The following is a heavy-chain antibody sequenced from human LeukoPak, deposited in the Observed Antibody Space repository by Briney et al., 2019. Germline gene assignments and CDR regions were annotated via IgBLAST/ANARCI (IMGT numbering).Heavy chain of an antibody. J-gene: IGHJ4*02. CDR1: GYTFTSYG. Sequence: ASVKVSCKASGYTFTSYGISWVRQAPGQGLEWMGWISAYNGNTNYAQKLQGRFTMTTDTSTSTAYMELRSLRSDDTAVYYCARDGPDYDSSGYHPGDYWGQGTLVTVSS. CDR2: ISAYNGNT. V-gene: IGHV1-18*01. CDR3: ARDGPDYDSSGYHPGDY. D-gene: IGHD3-22*01.